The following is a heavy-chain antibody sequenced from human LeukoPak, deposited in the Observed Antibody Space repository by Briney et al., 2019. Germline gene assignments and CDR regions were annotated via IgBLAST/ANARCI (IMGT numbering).Heavy chain of an antibody. V-gene: IGHV4-31*03. D-gene: IGHD4-17*01. J-gene: IGHJ4*02. Sequence: SQTLSLTCTVSGGSISSGGYYWSWIRQHPGKGLEWIGCIYYSGSTYYNPSLKSRVTISVGTSKNQFSLKLSSVTAADTAVYYCARAVIMTTVTFDYWGQGTLVTVSS. CDR2: IYYSGST. CDR3: ARAVIMTTVTFDY. CDR1: GGSISSGGYY.